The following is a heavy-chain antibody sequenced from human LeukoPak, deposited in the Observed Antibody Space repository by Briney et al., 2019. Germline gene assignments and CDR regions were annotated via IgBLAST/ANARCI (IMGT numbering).Heavy chain of an antibody. Sequence: RPGGSLRLSCAASGFTFTSYWMSWVRQAPGKGLEWVANIDQDGSEKNYVDSVKGRFTISRDNAKNSLYLQLNSLRAEDTAVYYCARDQVGIFDYWGQGTLVTVSS. D-gene: IGHD1-26*01. V-gene: IGHV3-7*01. CDR1: GFTFTSYW. J-gene: IGHJ4*02. CDR2: IDQDGSEK. CDR3: ARDQVGIFDY.